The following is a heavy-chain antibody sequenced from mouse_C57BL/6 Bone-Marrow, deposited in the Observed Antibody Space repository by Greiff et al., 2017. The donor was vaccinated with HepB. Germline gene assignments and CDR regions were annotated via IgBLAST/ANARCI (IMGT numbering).Heavy chain of an antibody. CDR1: GFTFTDYY. D-gene: IGHD1-1*01. CDR3: ARSYYYGSSYWYFDV. V-gene: IGHV7-3*01. J-gene: IGHJ1*03. Sequence: EVQVVESGGGLVQPGGSLSLSCAASGFTFTDYYMSWVRQPPGKALEWLGFIRNKANGYTTEYSASVKGRFTISRDNSPSILYLQMNALRAEDSATYYCARSYYYGSSYWYFDVWGTGTTVTVSS. CDR2: IRNKANGYTT.